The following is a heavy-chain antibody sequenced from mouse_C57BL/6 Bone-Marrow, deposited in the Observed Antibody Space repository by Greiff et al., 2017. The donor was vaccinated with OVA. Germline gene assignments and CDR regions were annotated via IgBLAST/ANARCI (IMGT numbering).Heavy chain of an antibody. CDR1: GYSITSGYY. CDR3: ARRYDGYLYYFDY. CDR2: ISYDGSN. Sequence: DVKLVESGPGLVKPSQSLSLTCSVTGYSITSGYYWNWIRQFPGNKLEWMGYISYDGSNNYNPSLKNRISITRDTSKNQFFLKLNSVTTEDTATYYCARRYDGYLYYFDYWGQGTTLTVSS. D-gene: IGHD2-3*01. J-gene: IGHJ2*01. V-gene: IGHV3-6*01.